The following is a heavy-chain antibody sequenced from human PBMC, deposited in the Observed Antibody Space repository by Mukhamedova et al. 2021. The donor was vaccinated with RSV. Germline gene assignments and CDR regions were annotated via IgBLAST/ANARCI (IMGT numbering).Heavy chain of an antibody. D-gene: IGHD1-26*01. CDR3: TRRWGQN. V-gene: IGHV3-73*01. CDR2: RSKANSYAT. J-gene: IGHJ4*02. Sequence: RSKANSYATAYAAPVKGRFTISRDDSKNTAYLQMNSLKTEDTAVYYSTRRWGQNWGQGTLVTVSS.